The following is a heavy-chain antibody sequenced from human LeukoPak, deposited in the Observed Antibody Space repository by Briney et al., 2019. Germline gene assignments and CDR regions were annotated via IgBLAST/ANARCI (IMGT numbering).Heavy chain of an antibody. J-gene: IGHJ6*03. CDR1: GFTFSSYG. CDR3: ARNRGSSSSYHLTRDHYYYYMDV. V-gene: IGHV3-23*01. CDR2: ISGSGGST. Sequence: GGSLRLSCAASGFTFSSYGMSWLRQAPGKGREWVSAISGSGGSTYYADSVKGRFTISRDNSKNTLYLQMNSLRSEDTAVYYCARNRGSSSSYHLTRDHYYYYMDVWGKGTTVTVSS. D-gene: IGHD6-13*01.